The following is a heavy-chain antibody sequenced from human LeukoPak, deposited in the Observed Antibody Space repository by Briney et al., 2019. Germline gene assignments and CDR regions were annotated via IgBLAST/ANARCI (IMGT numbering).Heavy chain of an antibody. D-gene: IGHD2-15*01. J-gene: IGHJ5*02. V-gene: IGHV1-18*01. CDR3: ARTRARYRSGGSCRNWFDP. Sequence: GASVKVSCKASGYTFTNYAISWVRQAPGQGLEWMGRISAYNGNTSYAQKFQDRVILTTDTSTSTAYMELRSLRSDDTAVYYCARTRARYRSGGSCRNWFDPWGQGTLVTVSS. CDR2: ISAYNGNT. CDR1: GYTFTNYA.